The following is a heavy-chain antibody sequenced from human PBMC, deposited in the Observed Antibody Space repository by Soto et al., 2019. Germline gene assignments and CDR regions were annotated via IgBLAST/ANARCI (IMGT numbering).Heavy chain of an antibody. Sequence: PETLSLTCAVYGGSFTGYSWTWLRQPPGKGREWIGEINHSGTTDYNPALKSRVTMSADTSKNQFPLRMTSVTAADTAVYYCARARFDSWSHIYYGLDVWGQGTTVTVSS. V-gene: IGHV4-34*01. CDR3: ARARFDSWSHIYYGLDV. J-gene: IGHJ6*02. CDR2: INHSGTT. CDR1: GGSFTGYS. D-gene: IGHD3-3*01.